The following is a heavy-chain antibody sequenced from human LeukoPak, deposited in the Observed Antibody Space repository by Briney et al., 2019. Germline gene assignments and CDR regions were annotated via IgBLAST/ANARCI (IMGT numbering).Heavy chain of an antibody. D-gene: IGHD2-15*01. CDR2: IYYSGST. CDR3: ARWWRDTTDY. V-gene: IGHV4-39*01. CDR1: GGSISSSSYY. J-gene: IGHJ4*02. Sequence: PSETLSLTCTVSGGSISSSSYYWGWIRQPPGKGLEWIGSIYYSGSTYYNPSLKSRVTISVDTSKNQFSLKLSSVTAADTAVYYCARWWRDTTDYWGQGTLVTVSS.